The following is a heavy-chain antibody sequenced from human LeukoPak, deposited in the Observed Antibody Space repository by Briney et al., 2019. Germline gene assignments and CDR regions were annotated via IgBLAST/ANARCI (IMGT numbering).Heavy chain of an antibody. CDR3: ARGPPLAYYGTGGYYFFDY. CDR1: GGSFCGYF. V-gene: IGHV4-34*01. D-gene: IGHD3-22*01. CDR2: VNHSGST. Sequence: PSETLSLTRSAYGGSFCGYFWSWIRQPPGEGLEWIGEVNHSGSTNYNPSLKSRVTISVDTSRTQFSLNLRSVTAADTAVYYCARGPPLAYYGTGGYYFFDYWGQGILVTVSP. J-gene: IGHJ4*02.